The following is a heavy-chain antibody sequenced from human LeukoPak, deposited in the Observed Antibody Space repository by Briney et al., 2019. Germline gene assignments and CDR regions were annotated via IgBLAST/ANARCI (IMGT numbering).Heavy chain of an antibody. V-gene: IGHV3-23*01. D-gene: IGHD3-22*01. J-gene: IGHJ4*02. Sequence: PGGSLRLSCAASGFIFSSYAVSWVRQAPGKGLEWVSAISGSGGNTYYADSVKGRFTISRDNSKNTLYLQMNSLRAEDTAVYYCAKSQRNYYDSSGYYLDYWGQGTLVTVSS. CDR3: AKSQRNYYDSSGYYLDY. CDR2: ISGSGGNT. CDR1: GFIFSSYA.